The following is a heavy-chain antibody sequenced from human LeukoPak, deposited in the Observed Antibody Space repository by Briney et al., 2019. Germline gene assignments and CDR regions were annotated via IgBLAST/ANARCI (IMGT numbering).Heavy chain of an antibody. J-gene: IGHJ6*03. Sequence: SGGSLRLSCEASGFSFSIYSMNWVRQAPGKGLEWVSSISSSSRYIYYADSVKGRFTIPRDNAKNSLYLQMNSLRAEDTAVYYCARDAFDYGSGSPIATAYYYYYMDVWGKGTTVTVSS. D-gene: IGHD3-10*01. CDR2: ISSSSRYI. CDR1: GFSFSIYS. V-gene: IGHV3-21*01. CDR3: ARDAFDYGSGSPIATAYYYYYMDV.